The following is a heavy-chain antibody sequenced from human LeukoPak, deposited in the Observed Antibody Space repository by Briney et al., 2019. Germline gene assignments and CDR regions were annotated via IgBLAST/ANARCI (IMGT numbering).Heavy chain of an antibody. CDR3: ARRFAPSRNDAFDI. CDR2: IYYSGST. CDR1: DGSINSSSYY. V-gene: IGHV4-39*01. J-gene: IGHJ3*02. Sequence: PSETLSLTRTVSDGSINSSSYYWGWIRQPPGKGLEWIGTIYYSGSTYYNPSLKSRVTISVDTSKNQFSLKLSSVTASDTAVYYCARRFAPSRNDAFDIWGQGTMVTVSS. D-gene: IGHD3-10*01.